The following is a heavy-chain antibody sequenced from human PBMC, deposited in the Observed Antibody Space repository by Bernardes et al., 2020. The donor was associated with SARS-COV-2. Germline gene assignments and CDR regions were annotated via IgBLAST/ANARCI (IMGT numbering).Heavy chain of an antibody. V-gene: IGHV3-23*01. CDR1: GFTFSIYA. Sequence: GGSLRLSCAASGFTFSIYAMSWVRQAPGKGLEWVSAISGRGGRTCYADSVRGRFTISRDNSKNTLYMQMNSLRAEDTAVYYCAKVIAAAGKGGVFDYYYGMDVWGQGTTVTVSS. CDR2: ISGRGGRT. D-gene: IGHD6-13*01. CDR3: AKVIAAAGKGGVFDYYYGMDV. J-gene: IGHJ6*02.